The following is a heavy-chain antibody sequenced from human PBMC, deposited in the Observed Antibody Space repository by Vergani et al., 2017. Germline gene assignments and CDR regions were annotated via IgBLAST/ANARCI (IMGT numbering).Heavy chain of an antibody. CDR3: ARLSGSYGYYYYYYMDV. Sequence: QVQLQESGPGLVRPSETLSLTCAVSGYSISSGFYWGWIRPPPGKGLEWIGTIYHSGSTYYNPSLKSRVTISVDTSKNQFSLKLSSVTAADTAVYYCARLSGSYGYYYYYYMDVWGKGTTVTVSS. CDR1: GYSISSGFY. J-gene: IGHJ6*03. D-gene: IGHD1-26*01. V-gene: IGHV4-38-2*01. CDR2: IYHSGST.